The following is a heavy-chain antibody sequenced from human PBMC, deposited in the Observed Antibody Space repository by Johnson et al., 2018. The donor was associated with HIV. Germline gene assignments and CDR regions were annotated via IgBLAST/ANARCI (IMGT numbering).Heavy chain of an antibody. V-gene: IGHV3-30-3*01. CDR1: GFTFSSYA. D-gene: IGHD3-22*01. CDR3: ARGQGYYYDSSGPTLNAFDI. J-gene: IGHJ3*02. Sequence: QVQLVESGGGVVQPGRSLRLSCAASGFTFSSYAMHWVRQAPGKGLEWVAVISYDGSNKYYADSVKGRFTISRDNSKNTLYLQMNSLRAEDTAVYYCARGQGYYYDSSGPTLNAFDIWGQWTMVTVSS. CDR2: ISYDGSNK.